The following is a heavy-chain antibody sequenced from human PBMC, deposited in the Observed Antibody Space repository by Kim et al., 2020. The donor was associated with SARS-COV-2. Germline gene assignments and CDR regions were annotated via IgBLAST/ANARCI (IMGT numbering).Heavy chain of an antibody. Sequence: SETLSLTCTVSGGSISSSSYYWGWIRQPPGKGLEWIGSIYYSGSTYYNPSLKSRVTISVDTSKNQFSLKLSSVTAADTAVYYCARQGTIFGVVNLPSSYYFDYWGQGTLVTVSS. D-gene: IGHD3-3*01. CDR3: ARQGTIFGVVNLPSSYYFDY. CDR2: IYYSGST. V-gene: IGHV4-39*01. CDR1: GGSISSSSYY. J-gene: IGHJ4*02.